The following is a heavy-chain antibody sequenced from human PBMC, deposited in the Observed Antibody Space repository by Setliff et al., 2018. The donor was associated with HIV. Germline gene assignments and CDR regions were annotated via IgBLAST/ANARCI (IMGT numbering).Heavy chain of an antibody. J-gene: IGHJ5*02. CDR3: ASESGGRDGVALINVDTAMVTGS. CDR1: GGSFSGYY. Sequence: PSETLSLTCAVYGGSFSGYYWSWIRQPPGKGLEWIGEINHSGSTNYNPSLKSRVTISVDTSKNQFPLKLSSVTAADTAVYYCASESGGRDGVALINVDTAMVTGSWGQGTLVTVSA. CDR2: INHSGST. V-gene: IGHV4-34*01. D-gene: IGHD5-18*01.